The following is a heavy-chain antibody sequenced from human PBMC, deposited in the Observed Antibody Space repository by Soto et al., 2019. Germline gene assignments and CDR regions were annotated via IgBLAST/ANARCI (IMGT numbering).Heavy chain of an antibody. CDR2: ISYDGSNK. CDR3: ASERYSSSSHPEIYSDYGMDV. Sequence: GGSLRLSCAASGFPFSIYAMHWVRQSPGKGLEWVAVISYDGSNKYYADPVKGRFTISRDNSKNTLYLQMNSLRAEDTAVYYCASERYSSSSHPEIYSDYGMDVWGQGTTVTVSS. V-gene: IGHV3-30-3*01. J-gene: IGHJ6*02. CDR1: GFPFSIYA. D-gene: IGHD6-6*01.